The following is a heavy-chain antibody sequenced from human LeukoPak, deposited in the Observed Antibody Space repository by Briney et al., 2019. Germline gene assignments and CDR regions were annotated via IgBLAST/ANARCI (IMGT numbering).Heavy chain of an antibody. V-gene: IGHV3-33*01. D-gene: IGHD6-19*01. J-gene: IGHJ4*02. CDR2: IWYDGNNE. CDR1: GFTFSSYA. CDR3: ARQIGSGFCDY. Sequence: GGSLRLSCAASGFTFSSYAMHWVRQAPGKGLDWVAIIWYDGNNEYYADSVKGRFTISGDNSKNTLHLQMNSLRAEDTAVYYCARQIGSGFCDYWGQGTLVTVSS.